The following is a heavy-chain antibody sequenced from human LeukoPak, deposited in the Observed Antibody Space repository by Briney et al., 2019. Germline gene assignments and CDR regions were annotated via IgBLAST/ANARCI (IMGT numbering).Heavy chain of an antibody. Sequence: SETLSLTCTVSGDSFTSTGDFWGWIRQPPGKGLEWIGSINYSGQTYYNPSLKSRVIISVDTSKNQVSLRLSSVTASDTAVYYCARSPYSSGRYGCVDVWGQGTTVTVSS. CDR1: GDSFTSTGDF. V-gene: IGHV4-39*01. CDR2: INYSGQT. J-gene: IGHJ6*02. D-gene: IGHD3-22*01. CDR3: ARSPYSSGRYGCVDV.